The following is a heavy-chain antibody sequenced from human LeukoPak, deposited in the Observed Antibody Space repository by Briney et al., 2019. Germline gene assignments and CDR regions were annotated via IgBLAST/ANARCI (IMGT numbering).Heavy chain of an antibody. Sequence: PGGSLRLSCTASGFTFSSYWMSWVRQAPGKGLKWVANIRQDGGLKHYVDSVKGRFTISRDNAENSLYLQMNSLRAEDTAVYYCAREIVGAIKSYFDYWGQGTLVTASS. V-gene: IGHV3-7*01. D-gene: IGHD1-26*01. CDR2: IRQDGGLK. J-gene: IGHJ4*02. CDR3: AREIVGAIKSYFDY. CDR1: GFTFSSYW.